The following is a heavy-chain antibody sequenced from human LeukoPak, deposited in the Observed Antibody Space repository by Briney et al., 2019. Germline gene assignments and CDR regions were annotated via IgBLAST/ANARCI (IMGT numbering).Heavy chain of an antibody. CDR3: AIDPNWGTHS. CDR1: GFTFSTYT. V-gene: IGHV3-23*01. Sequence: GGSLRLSCAASGFTFSTYTMYWVRHPPGKRLEWVSIIGNDGGGIHYADSVKGRFTISRDNFKNALYLQMNSLRVEDTAVYYCAIDPNWGTHSWGQGVLVTVSS. J-gene: IGHJ4*02. CDR2: IGNDGGGI. D-gene: IGHD7-27*01.